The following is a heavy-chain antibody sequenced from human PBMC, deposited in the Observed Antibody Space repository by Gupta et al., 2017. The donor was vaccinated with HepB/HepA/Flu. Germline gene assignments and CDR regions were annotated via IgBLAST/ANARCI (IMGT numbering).Heavy chain of an antibody. D-gene: IGHD3-3*01. CDR3: ARSSPQGYDFWSGLLSGYFDL. CDR2: MNPNSGNT. J-gene: IGHJ2*01. Sequence: QVQLVQSGAEVKKPGASVKVSCKASGYTFTSYDINWVRQATGQGLEWMGWMNPNSGNTGYAQKFQGRVTITRNTSISTAYMELSSLRSEDTAVYYCARSSPQGYDFWSGLLSGYFDLWGRGTLVTVSS. V-gene: IGHV1-8*03. CDR1: GYTFTSYD.